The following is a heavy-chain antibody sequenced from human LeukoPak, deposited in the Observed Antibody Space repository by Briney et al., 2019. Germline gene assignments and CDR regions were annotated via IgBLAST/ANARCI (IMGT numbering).Heavy chain of an antibody. CDR2: ISYGGDNK. D-gene: IGHD3-3*01. CDR3: ARDFEAHDSRPIGY. CDR1: GFTFSSYA. J-gene: IGHJ4*02. Sequence: TGGSLRLSCAASGFTFSSYAMHWVRQAPGKGLEWVAVISYGGDNKYYADSVKGRFTISRDNSKNTLYLQMNSLRAEDTAVYYCARDFEAHDSRPIGYWGQGTLVTVSS. V-gene: IGHV3-30*01.